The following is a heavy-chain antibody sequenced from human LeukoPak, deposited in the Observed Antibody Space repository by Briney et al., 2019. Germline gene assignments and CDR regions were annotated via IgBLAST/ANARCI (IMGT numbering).Heavy chain of an antibody. CDR3: ASGDGGNSDYFDY. CDR2: SGST. Sequence: PSETLSLTCTVSGYSISSGYYWGWMRQPPGKGLEWIGSGSTYYNPSLKSRVTTSVDTSKNQFSLKLSSVTAADTAVYYCASGDGGNSDYFDYWGQGTLVTVSS. V-gene: IGHV4-38-2*02. CDR1: GYSISSGYY. J-gene: IGHJ4*02. D-gene: IGHD4-23*01.